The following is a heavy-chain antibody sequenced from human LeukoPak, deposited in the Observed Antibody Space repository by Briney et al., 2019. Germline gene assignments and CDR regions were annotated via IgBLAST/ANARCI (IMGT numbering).Heavy chain of an antibody. V-gene: IGHV3-23*01. Sequence: PGGSLRPSCATSGFTFGIHALSWVRQTPGKELEWVSSISVSGSTTYYADSVKGRFTISRDNSRNMLNLQMDSLRAEDTAVYYCTIDLPHKVWFDQWGQGTLVTVSS. CDR2: ISVSGSTT. J-gene: IGHJ5*02. CDR3: TIDLPHKVWFDQ. CDR1: GFTFGIHA.